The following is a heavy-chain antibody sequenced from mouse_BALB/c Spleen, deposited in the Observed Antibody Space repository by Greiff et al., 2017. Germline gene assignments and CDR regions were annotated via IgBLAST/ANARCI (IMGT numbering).Heavy chain of an antibody. D-gene: IGHD2-14*01. V-gene: IGHV7-3*02. Sequence: EVQLVESGGGLVQPGGSLRLSCATSGFTFTDYYMSWVRQPPGKALEWLGFIRNKANGYTTEYSASVKGRFTISRDNSQSILYLQMNTLRAEDSATYYCARDRYDYFDYWGQGTTLTVSS. CDR3: ARDRYDYFDY. J-gene: IGHJ2*01. CDR2: IRNKANGYTT. CDR1: GFTFTDYY.